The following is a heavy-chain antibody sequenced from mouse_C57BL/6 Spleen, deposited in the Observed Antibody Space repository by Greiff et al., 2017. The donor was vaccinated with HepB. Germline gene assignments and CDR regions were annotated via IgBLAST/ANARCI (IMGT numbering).Heavy chain of an antibody. J-gene: IGHJ1*03. CDR2: IYPGSGST. CDR1: GYTFTSYW. Sequence: QVQLQQPGAELVKPGASVKMSCKASGYTFTSYWITWVKQRPGQGLEWIGDIYPGSGSTNYNEKFKSKATLTVDTSSSTAYMQLSSLTSEDSAVYYCARYDTTVVAKGYFDVWGTGTTVTVSS. D-gene: IGHD1-1*01. CDR3: ARYDTTVVAKGYFDV. V-gene: IGHV1-55*01.